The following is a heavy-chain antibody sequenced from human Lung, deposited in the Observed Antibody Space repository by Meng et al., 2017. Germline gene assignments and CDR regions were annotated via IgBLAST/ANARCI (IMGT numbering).Heavy chain of an antibody. CDR2: IYNSGST. CDR1: GGSISSSNYY. CDR3: ARGQKGYFDL. V-gene: IGHV4-30-4*01. J-gene: IGHJ2*01. Sequence: QVQLQGLGSGLVKPSQTLSLTCTVSGGSISSSNYYWSWIRQPPGKGLEWSGHIYNSGSTYYNPSLKSRITISVDTSKNQFSLKLSSVTAADTAVYYCARGQKGYFDLWGRGTLVTVSS.